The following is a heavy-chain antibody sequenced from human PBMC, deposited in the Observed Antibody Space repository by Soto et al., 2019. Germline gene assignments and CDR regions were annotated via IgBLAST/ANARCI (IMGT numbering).Heavy chain of an antibody. D-gene: IGHD6-19*01. CDR3: AREGQWLIPGTFEI. J-gene: IGHJ3*02. Sequence: QVQLVQSGAEVKKPGSSVKVSCKASGGTFSSYTISWVRQAPGQGLEWMGGIIPIFGTANYAQKFQGRVTITADESTSTAYMELSSLSSEDTAVYYCAREGQWLIPGTFEIWGQGTMVTVSS. CDR1: GGTFSSYT. CDR2: IIPIFGTA. V-gene: IGHV1-69*01.